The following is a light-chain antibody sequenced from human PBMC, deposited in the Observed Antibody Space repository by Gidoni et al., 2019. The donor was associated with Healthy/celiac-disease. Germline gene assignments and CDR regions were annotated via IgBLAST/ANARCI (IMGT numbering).Light chain of an antibody. J-gene: IGKJ1*01. CDR3: QQYNNWPRT. CDR1: KSVSSN. V-gene: IGKV3-15*01. CDR2: GAS. Sequence: EIVMTQSPATLSVSPGERATLYCRASKSVSSNLAWYQQKPGQAPRLLIDGASPRATGIPARFSARGSGTEFTLTISSLQSEDFAVYYCQQYNNWPRTFGQGTKVEIK.